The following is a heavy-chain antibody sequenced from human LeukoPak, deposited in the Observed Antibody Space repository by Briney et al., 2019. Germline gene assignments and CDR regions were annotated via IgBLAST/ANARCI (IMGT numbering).Heavy chain of an antibody. J-gene: IGHJ3*02. CDR1: GFPLNDW. CDR3: ARYTRSADDTFDI. CDR2: IKEDGSQQ. V-gene: IGHV3-7*01. Sequence: GGPLRLSCTASGFPLNDWMSWVRQAPGKGLEWVANIKEDGSQQNYVDSVKGRFTISRDNAKNSLHLQMNSLTAEDTAVYYCARYTRSADDTFDIWGQGTMVTVSS. D-gene: IGHD1-26*01.